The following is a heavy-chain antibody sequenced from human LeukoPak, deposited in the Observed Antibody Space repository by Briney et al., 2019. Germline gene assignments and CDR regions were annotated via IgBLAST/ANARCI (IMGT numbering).Heavy chain of an antibody. V-gene: IGHV1-18*04. CDR2: ISAYNGNT. D-gene: IGHD3-10*01. J-gene: IGHJ4*02. Sequence: ASVKVSCKASGYTFTSYGISWVRQAPGQGLECMGWISAYNGNTNYAQKLQGRVTMTTDTSTSTAYMELRSLRSDDTAVYYCARDRLYYGSGDHWGQGTLVTVSS. CDR1: GYTFTSYG. CDR3: ARDRLYYGSGDH.